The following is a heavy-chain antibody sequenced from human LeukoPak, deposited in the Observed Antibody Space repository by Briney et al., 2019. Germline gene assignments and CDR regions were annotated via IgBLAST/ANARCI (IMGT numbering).Heavy chain of an antibody. Sequence: GGSLRLSCAASGFTFSSYAMSWVRQAPGKGLEWVSAISGSGGSTYYADSVKGRFTMSRDNSKNPLYLQMNSLRAEDTAVYYCAKISYSSGSDYWGQGTLVTVSS. CDR3: AKISYSSGSDY. J-gene: IGHJ4*02. CDR2: ISGSGGST. V-gene: IGHV3-23*01. CDR1: GFTFSSYA. D-gene: IGHD6-19*01.